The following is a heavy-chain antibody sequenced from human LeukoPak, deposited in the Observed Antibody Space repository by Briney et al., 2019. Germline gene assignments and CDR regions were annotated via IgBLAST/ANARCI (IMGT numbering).Heavy chain of an antibody. CDR1: GGSINRSRYY. CDR3: ARHDSSGPYNAFDI. V-gene: IGHV4-39*01. D-gene: IGHD3-22*01. J-gene: IGHJ3*02. Sequence: SETLSLTCTVSGGSINRSRYYWGWIRQPPGKGLEWIGTIYYGGNTYYNPSLKSRVTISVDTSKNQFSLKLSSVTAADTAVYYCARHDSSGPYNAFDIWGQGTMVTVSS. CDR2: IYYGGNT.